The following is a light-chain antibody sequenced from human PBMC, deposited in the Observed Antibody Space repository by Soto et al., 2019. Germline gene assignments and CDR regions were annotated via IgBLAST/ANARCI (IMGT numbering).Light chain of an antibody. CDR2: DVT. J-gene: IGLJ3*02. V-gene: IGLV2-14*01. Sequence: QSVLTPPASVSGSPGQSITISCTGTSSDVGAYNYVSWYQQHPGKAPKLMIYDVTNRPSGVFNRFSGSKSGNTASLTISGLQPEDEADYYCSSYTTSSSPLFGGGTKVTVL. CDR3: SSYTTSSSPL. CDR1: SSDVGAYNY.